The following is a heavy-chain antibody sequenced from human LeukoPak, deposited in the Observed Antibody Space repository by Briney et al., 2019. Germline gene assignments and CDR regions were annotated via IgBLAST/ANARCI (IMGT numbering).Heavy chain of an antibody. J-gene: IGHJ4*02. Sequence: GGSLRLSCAASGFTFSSYSMNWVRQAPGKGLEWVSSISSSSNYIYYADSLKGRFTISRDNAKNSLHLQMNSLRAEDTAVYYCARGYGGEGFDYWGQGTLVTVSS. CDR3: ARGYGGEGFDY. CDR2: ISSSSNYI. V-gene: IGHV3-21*01. D-gene: IGHD4-23*01. CDR1: GFTFSSYS.